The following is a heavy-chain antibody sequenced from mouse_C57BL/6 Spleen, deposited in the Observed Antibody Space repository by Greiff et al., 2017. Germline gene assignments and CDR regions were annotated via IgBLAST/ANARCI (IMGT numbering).Heavy chain of an antibody. CDR3: ARPDY. CDR2: IYPGDGDT. Sequence: VQLQQSGPELVKPGASVKISCKASGYAFSSSWMNWVKQRPGKGLEWIGRIYPGDGDTNCNGKFKGKATLTADKSSSTAYMQLSSLTSEDSAVYFCARPDYWGQGTTLTVSS. CDR1: GYAFSSSW. J-gene: IGHJ2*01. V-gene: IGHV1-82*01.